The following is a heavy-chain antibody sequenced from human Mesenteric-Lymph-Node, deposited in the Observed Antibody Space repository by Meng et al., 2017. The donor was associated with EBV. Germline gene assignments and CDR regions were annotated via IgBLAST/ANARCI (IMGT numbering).Heavy chain of an antibody. Sequence: VQSGAEVKKPWGLVKVSSKASGYSFTGYGISWVRQAPGQGLDWMGWISGHNGNTNYAQKFQGRFTLTTDTSTSTAYMELRGLRSDDTAVYYCVRDGDGIVPSINFDYWGQGTLVTVSS. CDR1: GYSFTGYG. CDR2: ISGHNGNT. CDR3: VRDGDGIVPSINFDY. D-gene: IGHD5-12*01. V-gene: IGHV1-18*01. J-gene: IGHJ4*02.